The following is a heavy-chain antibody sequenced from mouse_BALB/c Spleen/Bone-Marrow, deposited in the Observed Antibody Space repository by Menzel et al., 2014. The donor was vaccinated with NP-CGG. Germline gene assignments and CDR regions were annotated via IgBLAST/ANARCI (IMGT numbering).Heavy chain of an antibody. V-gene: IGHV14-3*02. Sequence: EVKLVESGAELVKPGASVKLSCTASGFNIKDTYMHWVKQRPEQGLEWTGRIDPANGNTKYDPKFQGKATITADTSSNTAYLQLSSLTSEDTAVYYCANYDYGWYFDVWGAGTTVTVSS. CDR2: IDPANGNT. CDR3: ANYDYGWYFDV. CDR1: GFNIKDTY. J-gene: IGHJ1*01. D-gene: IGHD2-4*01.